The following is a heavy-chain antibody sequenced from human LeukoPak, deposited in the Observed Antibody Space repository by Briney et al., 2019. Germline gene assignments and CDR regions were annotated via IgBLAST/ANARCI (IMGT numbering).Heavy chain of an antibody. CDR2: ISGSGGST. J-gene: IGHJ3*02. V-gene: IGHV3-23*01. CDR1: GYTFSSYA. CDR3: AKRELLELLWYAFDI. D-gene: IGHD3-10*01. Sequence: GGSLRLSCAASGYTFSSYAMSWVRQAPGKGLEWVSAISGSGGSTYYADSVKGRFTISRDNSKNTLYLQMNSLRAEDTAVYYCAKRELLELLWYAFDIWGQGTMVTVSS.